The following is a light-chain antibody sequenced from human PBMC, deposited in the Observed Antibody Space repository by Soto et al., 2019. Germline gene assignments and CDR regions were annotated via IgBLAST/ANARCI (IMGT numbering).Light chain of an antibody. CDR2: GAS. CDR3: QQYNDWPPT. Sequence: IVLTQSPGTLSLSPGERATLSCRASQSVSSSYLAWYQQKPGRAPRLLIYGASTRATGMPARFSGSGSGTEFTLTISSLQSEDFAVYYCQQYNDWPPTFGQGTKVDIK. J-gene: IGKJ1*01. V-gene: IGKV3-15*01. CDR1: QSVSSSY.